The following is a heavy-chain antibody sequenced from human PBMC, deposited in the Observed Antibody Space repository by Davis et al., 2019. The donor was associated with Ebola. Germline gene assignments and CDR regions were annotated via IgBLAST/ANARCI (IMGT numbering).Heavy chain of an antibody. J-gene: IGHJ6*04. CDR1: GGSISSSFYY. CDR2: NYYSGST. D-gene: IGHD4-17*01. CDR3: VRGWPSSVTTDFYAMDA. Sequence: GSLRLSCTVSGGSISSSFYYWGWVRQPPGKGLVWIVSNYYSGSTYYNPSLKSRVTVSVDTSKNQFSLRVRSVTAADTAVYYCVRGWPSSVTTDFYAMDAWGKGTTVIVSS. V-gene: IGHV4-39*07.